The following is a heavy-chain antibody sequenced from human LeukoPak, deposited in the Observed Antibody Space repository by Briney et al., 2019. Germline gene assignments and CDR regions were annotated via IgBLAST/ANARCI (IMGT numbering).Heavy chain of an antibody. CDR1: GFTFSGHT. D-gene: IGHD6-13*01. CDR3: AKDSVGYSSSWYGVNYYYYYYMDV. J-gene: IGHJ6*03. V-gene: IGHV3-23*01. CDR2: ISPGGDTT. Sequence: GGSLRLSCAASGFTFSGHTMSWVRQAPGKGLEWVSGISPGGDTTYYADSVRGRFTISRDNSKNTLYLQMNSLRAEDTAVYYCAKDSVGYSSSWYGVNYYYYYYMDVWGKGTTVTVSS.